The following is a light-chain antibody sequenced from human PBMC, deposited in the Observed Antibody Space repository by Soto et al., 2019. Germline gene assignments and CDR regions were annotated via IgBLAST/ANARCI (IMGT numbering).Light chain of an antibody. CDR3: CSYGGGSTYV. Sequence: QSALTQPASVSGSPGQSITISCTGTSSDVGSYNLVSWYQQHPGKAPKLMIYEVSKRPSGVSNRFSGSKSANTASLTISGLQAEDEADYYGCSYGGGSTYVFGTGTKVTVL. CDR1: SSDVGSYNL. CDR2: EVS. J-gene: IGLJ1*01. V-gene: IGLV2-23*02.